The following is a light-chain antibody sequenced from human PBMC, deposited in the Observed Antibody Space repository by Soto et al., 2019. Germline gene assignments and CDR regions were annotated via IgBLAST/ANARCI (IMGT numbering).Light chain of an antibody. J-gene: IGKJ2*01. Sequence: EILLTQSPGTLSLSPGERATLSCRASQSVRSNYLAWYQQKPGQAPSLLIYGASGRATGIPDRFSGSGSGTDFTLTISRLEPEDFAAYYCQQYGSSPYTFGKGLKLEI. CDR2: GAS. CDR1: QSVRSNY. CDR3: QQYGSSPYT. V-gene: IGKV3-20*01.